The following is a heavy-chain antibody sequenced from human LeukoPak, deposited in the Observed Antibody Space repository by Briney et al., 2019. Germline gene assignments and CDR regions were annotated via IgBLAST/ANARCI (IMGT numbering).Heavy chain of an antibody. CDR2: IHSSGGS. CDR1: GASISNYY. J-gene: IGHJ4*02. CDR3: ARLGSYHDF. D-gene: IGHD1-26*01. Sequence: PSETLSLTCTVSGASISNYYWSWIRPTPEKGLEWMGHIHSSGGSSYYPSLKSRLTLSIDTSRNQLSLKLPSVTAADTAVYFCARLGSYHDFWGQGALVTVSS. V-gene: IGHV4-4*09.